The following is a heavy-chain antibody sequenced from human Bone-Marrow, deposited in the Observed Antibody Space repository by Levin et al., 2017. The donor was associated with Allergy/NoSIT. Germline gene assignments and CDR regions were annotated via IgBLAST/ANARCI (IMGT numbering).Heavy chain of an antibody. CDR1: GFTFSSFA. Sequence: GGSLRLSCAASGFTFSSFAMHWVRQAPGKGLEWVSSITGSGGSSYYADSVKGRFNISRDNSKNTLFLHMDRLIAEDTAVYYCAKGRGYSGYDSDYWGQGTLVTVSS. V-gene: IGHV3-23*01. CDR3: AKGRGYSGYDSDY. CDR2: ITGSGGSS. D-gene: IGHD5-12*01. J-gene: IGHJ4*02.